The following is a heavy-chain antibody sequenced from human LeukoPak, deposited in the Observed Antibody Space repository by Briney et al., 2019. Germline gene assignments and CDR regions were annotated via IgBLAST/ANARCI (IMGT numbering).Heavy chain of an antibody. D-gene: IGHD4-17*01. J-gene: IGHJ4*02. CDR1: GDSLSSYY. Sequence: PSETLSLTCAVSGDSLSSYYWSWIRQPPGKGLEWIAYISYSGSTNYNPSLKSRVTISVDTSKNQFSLKLNSVTAADTAIYYCARTTVTFQPIVYFDYWGQGTLVTVSS. V-gene: IGHV4-59*08. CDR2: ISYSGST. CDR3: ARTTVTFQPIVYFDY.